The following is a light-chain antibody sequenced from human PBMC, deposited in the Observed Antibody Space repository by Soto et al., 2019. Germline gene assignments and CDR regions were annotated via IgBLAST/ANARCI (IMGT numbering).Light chain of an antibody. CDR3: QQYNSYSQT. CDR2: QAS. V-gene: IGKV1-5*03. CDR1: QSISNC. Sequence: IQLTQSPSSLSASVGDRVTITCRASQSISNCLVWYQQKPGKAPKLLIYQASSLESGVPSRFSGRGSGTEFTLTINSLQPEDFATYYCQQYNSYSQTFGQGTKVDI. J-gene: IGKJ1*01.